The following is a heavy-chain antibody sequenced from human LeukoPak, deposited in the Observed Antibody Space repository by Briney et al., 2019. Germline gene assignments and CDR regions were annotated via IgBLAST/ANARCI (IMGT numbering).Heavy chain of an antibody. CDR3: AKDPAELRYFDWLSPAGYYGMDV. D-gene: IGHD3-9*01. CDR2: ISYDGSNK. V-gene: IGHV3-30*04. Sequence: GGSLRLSCAASGFTFSSYAMHWVRQAPGKGLEWVAVISYDGSNKYYADSVKGRFTISRDNSKNTLYLQMNSLRAEDTAVYYCAKDPAELRYFDWLSPAGYYGMDVWGQGTTVTVSS. CDR1: GFTFSSYA. J-gene: IGHJ6*02.